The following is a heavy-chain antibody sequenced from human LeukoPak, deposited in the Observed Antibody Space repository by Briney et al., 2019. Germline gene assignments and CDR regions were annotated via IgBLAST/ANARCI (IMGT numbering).Heavy chain of an antibody. J-gene: IGHJ6*03. CDR3: ARSGIKMVRGVIIKSPYHMDV. CDR2: ISSSSSYI. Sequence: GGTLRLSCAASGFTLSTYTMNWVRQAPGKGLEWVSSISSSSSYIYYADSVKGRFTISRDDAKNSLSLQMNSLRAEDTAVYYCARSGIKMVRGVIIKSPYHMDVWGKGTTVTVSS. D-gene: IGHD3-10*01. CDR1: GFTLSTYT. V-gene: IGHV3-21*01.